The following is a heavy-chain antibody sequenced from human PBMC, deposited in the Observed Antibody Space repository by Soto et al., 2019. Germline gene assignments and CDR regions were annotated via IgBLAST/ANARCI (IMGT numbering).Heavy chain of an antibody. Sequence: QVQVQQSGPGLVKPSETLSLTCTVSSGPSSSHNWGWIRQPPGRGLEWIGYVYYTGGSSYNPSLKSRGTISAGTSTNHISLTLSSVTAADTAVYYCVRQGIDYLHGLVDVWGQGTTVSVSS. CDR1: SGPSSSHN. D-gene: IGHD1-26*01. CDR3: VRQGIDYLHGLVDV. V-gene: IGHV4-59*08. CDR2: VYYTGGS. J-gene: IGHJ6*02.